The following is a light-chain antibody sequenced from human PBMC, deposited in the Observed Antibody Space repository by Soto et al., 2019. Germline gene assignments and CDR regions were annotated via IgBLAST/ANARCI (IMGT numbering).Light chain of an antibody. CDR1: HDVSRN. Sequence: DIQMTQSPSSLSASVGDRVTIACQSSHDVSRNLNWFQQKPGEAPKLLIYDASNLERGVPSSFSASGSGTDFTFTISSLQPEDVETYYCQQYNSMLSFGGGTEIELK. V-gene: IGKV1-33*01. CDR3: QQYNSMLS. CDR2: DAS. J-gene: IGKJ4*01.